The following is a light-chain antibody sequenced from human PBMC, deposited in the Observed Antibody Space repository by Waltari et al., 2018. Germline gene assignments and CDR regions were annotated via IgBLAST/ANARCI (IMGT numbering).Light chain of an antibody. CDR3: MQALHTPPT. CDR2: LSF. J-gene: IGKJ1*01. Sequence: IVITQSPPSLHVTPGETTLISCRSTQSLLHSDGYNYLNWYLQKPGQSPQLLISLSFIRASGVPDRFTGSGAGTDFTLKISRVEAEDVGFYYCMQALHTPPTFGQGTRAEIK. CDR1: QSLLHSDGYNY. V-gene: IGKV2-28*01.